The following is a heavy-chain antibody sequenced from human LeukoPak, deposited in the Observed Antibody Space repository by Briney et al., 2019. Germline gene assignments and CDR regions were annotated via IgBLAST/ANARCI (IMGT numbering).Heavy chain of an antibody. CDR1: GYTFTGYY. J-gene: IGHJ5*02. D-gene: IGHD6-19*01. CDR2: INPNSGGA. Sequence: ASVKVSCKASGYTFTGYYMHWVRQAPGQGLEWVGWINPNSGGAKYAQKLQDRVTMTRDTSISTAYMGLSRLRSDDTAVYYCAKGRVVAGSKSLTYHWLDPWGQGTLVTVSS. V-gene: IGHV1-2*02. CDR3: AKGRVVAGSKSLTYHWLDP.